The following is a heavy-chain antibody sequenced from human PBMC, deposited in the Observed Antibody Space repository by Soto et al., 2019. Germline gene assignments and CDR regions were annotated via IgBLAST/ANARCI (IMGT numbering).Heavy chain of an antibody. CDR2: IYYSRST. Sequence: PSETLSLTCTVSGGSISSYYWSWIRQPPGKGLEWIGYIYYSRSTNYNPSIKSRVTISVDTSKNQFSLKLSSVTAADTAVYYCARTPLIGYCSSTSPICERYYYYYYMDVWGKGTTVTVSS. V-gene: IGHV4-59*08. CDR1: GGSISSYY. J-gene: IGHJ6*03. CDR3: ARTPLIGYCSSTSPICERYYYYYYMDV. D-gene: IGHD2-2*01.